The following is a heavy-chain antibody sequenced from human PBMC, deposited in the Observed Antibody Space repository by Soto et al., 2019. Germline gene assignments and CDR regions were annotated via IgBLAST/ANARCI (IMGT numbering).Heavy chain of an antibody. J-gene: IGHJ5*02. CDR1: DASVSNSHFY. V-gene: IGHV4-39*01. CDR2: INYSGST. D-gene: IGHD6-13*01. CDR3: ARRWAIAAGRGGWFDP. Sequence: PSETLSLTCTVSDASVSNSHFYWGWIRQPPGKGLEWIGSINYSGSTYYNPSLQSRLTISVDTSNYQSSLKLSSVTAADTGVYYCARRWAIAAGRGGWFDPWGQGTLVTVSS.